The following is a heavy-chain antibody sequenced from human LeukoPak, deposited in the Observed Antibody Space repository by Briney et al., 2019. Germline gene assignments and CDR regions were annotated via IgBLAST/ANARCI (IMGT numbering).Heavy chain of an antibody. D-gene: IGHD4-23*01. J-gene: IGHJ4*02. Sequence: SQTLSLTCTVSGGSISSGGYYWSWIRQHPGKGLEWIGYIYYSGSTYYNPSLKSRVTISVDTSKNQFSLELSSVTAADTAVYYCARDPGYGGNSGLDYWGQGTLVTVSS. CDR2: IYYSGST. CDR1: GGSISSGGYY. CDR3: ARDPGYGGNSGLDY. V-gene: IGHV4-31*03.